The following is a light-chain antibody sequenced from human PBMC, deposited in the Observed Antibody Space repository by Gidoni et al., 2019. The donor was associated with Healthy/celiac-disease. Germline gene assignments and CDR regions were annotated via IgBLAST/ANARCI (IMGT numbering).Light chain of an antibody. J-gene: IGKJ2*01. CDR2: GAS. CDR3: QQYGSSPPRYT. V-gene: IGKV3-20*01. CDR1: QSVSSSY. Sequence: ELVFTQSPGTLSLSPGERATLSCRASQSVSSSYLAWYQQKPGQAPRLLIYGASSRATGIPDSFSGSGSGTDFTLTISRLEPEEFAVYYCQQYGSSPPRYTFGQGTKLEIK.